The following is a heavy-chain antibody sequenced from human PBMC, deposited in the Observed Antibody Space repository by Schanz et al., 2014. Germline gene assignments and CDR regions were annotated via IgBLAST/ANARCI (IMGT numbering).Heavy chain of an antibody. CDR3: ARDHPHRGVTGYYNDV. D-gene: IGHD3-9*01. CDR1: GFTFFTYN. CDR2: IGSSSTTM. V-gene: IGHV3-48*02. J-gene: IGHJ6*02. Sequence: EVHLLESGGGLVQPGGSLRLSCAASGFTFFTYNMNWVRQAPGRGLEWISYIGSSSTTMYYADSVKGRFTISRDNAKNSLYLQMNSLRDEDTAVYYCARDHPHRGVTGYYNDVWGQGTSVTVSS.